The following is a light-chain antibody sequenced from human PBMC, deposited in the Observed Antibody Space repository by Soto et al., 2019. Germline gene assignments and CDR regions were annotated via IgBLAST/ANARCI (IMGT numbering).Light chain of an antibody. V-gene: IGKV3-20*01. Sequence: EIVMTQSPPTLSVSPGERATLSCRASHSVDSSYFAWYQQRPGQAPRLLIYETSSRATGIPDRFSGSGSGTDFTLTVSRLEPEDFAVYFCQQYGSYPLTFGGGTKVDI. CDR1: HSVDSSY. CDR2: ETS. J-gene: IGKJ4*01. CDR3: QQYGSYPLT.